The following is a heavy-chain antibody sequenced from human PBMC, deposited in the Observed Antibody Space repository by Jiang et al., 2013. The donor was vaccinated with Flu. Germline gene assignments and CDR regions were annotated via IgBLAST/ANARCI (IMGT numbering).Heavy chain of an antibody. CDR2: INSDGSST. CDR1: GFTLSSYW. V-gene: IGHV3-74*01. CDR3: ATEHSSGWYYFDY. J-gene: IGHJ4*02. Sequence: QLVESGGGLVQPGGSLRLSCAASGFTLSSYWMHWVRQAPGKGLVWVSRINSDGSSTSYADSVKGRFTISRDNAKGTLYLQMNSLRAEDTAVYYCATEHSSGWYYFDYWGQGTLVTVSS. D-gene: IGHD6-19*01.